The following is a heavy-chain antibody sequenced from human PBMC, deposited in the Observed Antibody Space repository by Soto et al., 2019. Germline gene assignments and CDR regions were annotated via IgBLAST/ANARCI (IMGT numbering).Heavy chain of an antibody. CDR1: GDSIGRFY. CDR2: VYNTGGT. CDR3: ARDLSGTGLDI. D-gene: IGHD1-26*01. Sequence: QMQLHESGPGLVKPSETLSLTCNVSGDSIGRFYWSWIRQSAEKGLEWIGRVYNTGGTAYNPALKGRVTISLDRSNNHVSLEMNSVTPADTAVYFCARDLSGTGLDIWGRGTRVTVSS. V-gene: IGHV4-4*07. J-gene: IGHJ6*02.